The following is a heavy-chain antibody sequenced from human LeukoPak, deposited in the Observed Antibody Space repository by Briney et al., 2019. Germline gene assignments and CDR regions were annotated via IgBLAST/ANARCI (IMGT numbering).Heavy chain of an antibody. V-gene: IGHV3-48*04. CDR2: ISSSSSTI. J-gene: IGHJ4*02. CDR1: GFTFSSYS. D-gene: IGHD2-15*01. Sequence: PGGSLRLSCAASGFTFSSYSMNWVRQAPGKGLEWVSFISSSSSTIYYADSVKGRFTISRDNAKNSLYLQMNSLRAEDTAVYYCAKYPIVVVVAADWRGYWGQGTLVTVSS. CDR3: AKYPIVVVVAADWRGY.